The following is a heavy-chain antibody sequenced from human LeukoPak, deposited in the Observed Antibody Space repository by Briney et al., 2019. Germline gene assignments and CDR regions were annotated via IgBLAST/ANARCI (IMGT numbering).Heavy chain of an antibody. CDR2: ISSSGDTR. V-gene: IGHV3-48*04. Sequence: GGSLRLSCTASGFSFSSYWMTWVRQAPGKGLEYISYISSSGDTRYYADSVKGRFTISRDNAKNSLYLQMNSLRAEDTALYYCARGMDSITMVRGLKDYYYYMDVWGKGTTVTISS. D-gene: IGHD3-10*01. J-gene: IGHJ6*03. CDR1: GFSFSSYW. CDR3: ARGMDSITMVRGLKDYYYYMDV.